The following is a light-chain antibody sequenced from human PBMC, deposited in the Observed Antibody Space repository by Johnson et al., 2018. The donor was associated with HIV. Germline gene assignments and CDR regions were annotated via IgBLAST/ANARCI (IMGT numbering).Light chain of an antibody. CDR3: GTWDSSLSKV. Sequence: QLVLTQPPSVSAAPGQKVSISCSGSSSNIGNNHVSWYQQFPGAAPKLLIYEDNKRPSGIPDRFSASKSGTSATLGITGLQTGDETDYYCGTWDSSLSKVFGTGTKVTVL. CDR2: EDN. CDR1: SSNIGNNH. J-gene: IGLJ1*01. V-gene: IGLV1-51*02.